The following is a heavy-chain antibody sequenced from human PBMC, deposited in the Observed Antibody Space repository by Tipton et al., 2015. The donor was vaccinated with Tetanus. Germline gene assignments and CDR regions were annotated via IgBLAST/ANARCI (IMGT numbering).Heavy chain of an antibody. J-gene: IGHJ6*02. CDR2: FFYSGST. V-gene: IGHV4-61*01. D-gene: IGHD1-26*01. CDR3: ARGDGYHYYYHMDV. Sequence: TLSLTCTVSGGSVSSGSYYWSWIRQPPGKGLEWIGYFFYSGSTNYNPSLKSRVSMAVGTSKNQFSLQLRSVTAADTAVYYCARGDGYHYYYHMDVWGQGTTVTVSS. CDR1: GGSVSSGSYY.